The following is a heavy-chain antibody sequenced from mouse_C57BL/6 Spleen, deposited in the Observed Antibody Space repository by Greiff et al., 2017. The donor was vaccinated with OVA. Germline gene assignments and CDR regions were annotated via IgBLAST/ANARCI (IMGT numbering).Heavy chain of an antibody. D-gene: IGHD1-1*01. J-gene: IGHJ4*01. V-gene: IGHV1-69*01. CDR2: IDPSDSYT. Sequence: VQGVESGAELVMPGASVKLSCKASGYTFTSYWIHWVKQRPGQGLEWIGEIDPSDSYTNYNQKFKGKSTLTVDKSSSTAYMQLSSLTSEDSAVYYCARGYYGSSYDYYAMDYWGQGTSVTVSS. CDR1: GYTFTSYW. CDR3: ARGYYGSSYDYYAMDY.